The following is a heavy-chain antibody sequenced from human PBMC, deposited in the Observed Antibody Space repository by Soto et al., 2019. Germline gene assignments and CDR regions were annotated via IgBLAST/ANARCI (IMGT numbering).Heavy chain of an antibody. CDR1: GFILSDCA. CDR3: ARDLSRGSNWYYYMDV. Sequence: PGGAXRLSCATSGFILSDCAMNWVRQAPGKGLEWVSYISSSSSVIDYADSVKGRFTVSRDNARNSLYLQMNSLRAEDTAVYYCARDLSRGSNWYYYMDVWGKGTTVTVSS. CDR2: ISSSSSVI. J-gene: IGHJ6*03. V-gene: IGHV3-48*01. D-gene: IGHD7-27*01.